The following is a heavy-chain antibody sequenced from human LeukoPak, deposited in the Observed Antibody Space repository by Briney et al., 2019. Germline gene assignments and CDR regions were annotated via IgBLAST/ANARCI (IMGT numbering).Heavy chain of an antibody. CDR3: ARERYCSGGSCYLGDDAFDI. Sequence: GGSLRLSCAASGFTFSSYAMSWVRQAPGKGLEWVSAISSSGSTIYYADSVKGRFTISRDNAKNSLYLQMNSLRAEDTAVYYCARERYCSGGSCYLGDDAFDIWGQGTMVTVSS. CDR2: ISSSGSTI. CDR1: GFTFSSYA. J-gene: IGHJ3*02. V-gene: IGHV3-21*04. D-gene: IGHD2-15*01.